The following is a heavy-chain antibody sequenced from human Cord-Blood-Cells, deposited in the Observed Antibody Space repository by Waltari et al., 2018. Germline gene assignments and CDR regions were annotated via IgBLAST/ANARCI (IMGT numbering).Heavy chain of an antibody. D-gene: IGHD3-3*01. V-gene: IGHV4-34*01. CDR3: ARKKGIFGVVIDY. Sequence: QVQLQQWGAGLLKPSETLSLTCAVYGGSFSGYYWSWIRQHPGKGLAWIGEINHSGRTNYNPSLKSRVTISVDTSKNQFSLKLSSVTAADTAVYYCARKKGIFGVVIDYWGQGTLVTVSS. J-gene: IGHJ4*02. CDR2: INHSGRT. CDR1: GGSFSGYY.